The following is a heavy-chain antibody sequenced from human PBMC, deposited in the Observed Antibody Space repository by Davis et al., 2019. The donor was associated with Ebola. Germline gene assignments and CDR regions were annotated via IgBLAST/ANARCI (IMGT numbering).Heavy chain of an antibody. CDR1: GFTFNMYW. J-gene: IGHJ4*02. D-gene: IGHD4-23*01. CDR3: ARVYGGKRVLNMIDN. Sequence: GESLKISCAVSGFTFNMYWMSWVRQAPGKGLEWVANINQVGSENYYVDSVKGRFTISRDNAKNSLYLQMSSLRAEDTAVYFCARVYGGKRVLNMIDNWGQGTLVTVSS. CDR2: INQVGSEN. V-gene: IGHV3-7*01.